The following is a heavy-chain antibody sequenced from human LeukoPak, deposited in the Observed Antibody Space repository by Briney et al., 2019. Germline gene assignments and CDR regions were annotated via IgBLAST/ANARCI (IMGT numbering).Heavy chain of an antibody. D-gene: IGHD3-22*01. CDR1: GGTFSSYA. CDR2: VIPIFGTA. V-gene: IGHV1-69*13. CDR3: ARKFSAYYYDSSGYYPFGY. Sequence: SVKVSCKASGGTFSSYAISWVRQAPGQGLEWMGGVIPIFGTANYAQKFQGRVTITADESTSTAYMELSSLRSEDTAVYYCARKFSAYYYDSSGYYPFGYWGQGTLVTVSS. J-gene: IGHJ4*02.